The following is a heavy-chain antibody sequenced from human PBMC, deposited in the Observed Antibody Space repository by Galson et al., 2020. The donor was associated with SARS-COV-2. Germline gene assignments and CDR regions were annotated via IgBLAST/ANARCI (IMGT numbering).Heavy chain of an antibody. CDR2: ISYDGSNK. J-gene: IGHJ4*02. V-gene: IGHV3-30*18. CDR1: GFTFSSYG. Sequence: QLGESLKISCAASGFTFSSYGMHWVRQAPGKGLEWVAVISYDGSNKYYADSVKGRFTISRDNSKNTLYLQMNSLRAEDTAVYYCAKLARGYYDSSGYPTTIFDYWGQGTLVTVSS. D-gene: IGHD3-22*01. CDR3: AKLARGYYDSSGYPTTIFDY.